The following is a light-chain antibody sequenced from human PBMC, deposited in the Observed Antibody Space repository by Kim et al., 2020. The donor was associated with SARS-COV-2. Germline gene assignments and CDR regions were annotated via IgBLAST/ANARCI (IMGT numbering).Light chain of an antibody. CDR1: SGSIASNY. CDR2: KDN. Sequence: NFMLTQPHSVSESPGKTVTISCTRSSGSIASNYVQWYQQRPGSAPTTVIYKDNQRPSGVPDRFSGSIDSSSNSASLTISGLKTEDEADYYCQSYDSSNPWVFGGGTQLTVL. J-gene: IGLJ3*02. CDR3: QSYDSSNPWV. V-gene: IGLV6-57*04.